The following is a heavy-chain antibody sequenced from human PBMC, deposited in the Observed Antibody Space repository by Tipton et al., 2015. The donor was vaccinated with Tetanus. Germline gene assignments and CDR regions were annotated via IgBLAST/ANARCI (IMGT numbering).Heavy chain of an antibody. J-gene: IGHJ6*02. CDR1: GYTFTGYY. Sequence: QLVQSGAEMKKPGASVKVSCKASGYTFTGYYIYWVRQAPGQGLEWMGWIDPNSGGTVYAQKFQGRVTMTRDTSISTAYMELRSLRFDDTAVYYCARGRGDYIYYGMDVWGPGTTVTVS. CDR3: ARGRGDYIYYGMDV. V-gene: IGHV1-2*02. CDR2: IDPNSGGT. D-gene: IGHD3-22*01.